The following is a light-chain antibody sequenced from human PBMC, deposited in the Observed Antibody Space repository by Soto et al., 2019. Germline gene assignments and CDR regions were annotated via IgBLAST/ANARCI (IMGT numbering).Light chain of an antibody. V-gene: IGLV2-14*01. CDR3: SSYTTIKTVV. J-gene: IGLJ2*01. Sequence: QSALTQPASVSGSPGQSITISCTGTSSDVGGYDSVCWYQQHPGKAPKVMIYGVTNRPSGVSDRFSGSKSGNTASLTISGLQAEDEADYHCSSYTTIKTVVFGGGTQLTVL. CDR2: GVT. CDR1: SSDVGGYDS.